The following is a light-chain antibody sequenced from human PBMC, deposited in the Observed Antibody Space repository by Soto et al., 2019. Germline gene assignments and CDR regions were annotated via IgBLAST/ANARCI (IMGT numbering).Light chain of an antibody. Sequence: EIVLTQSPATLSSFPGDRVTLSCRASQCINTRLAWYQHRPGQSPRLLIYQTSLRAAGIPARFSASGSATDFTLTISDVQPEDFALYYCHQRQSWPRTFGQGTKVDIK. J-gene: IGKJ1*01. CDR2: QTS. CDR1: QCINTR. V-gene: IGKV3-11*01. CDR3: HQRQSWPRT.